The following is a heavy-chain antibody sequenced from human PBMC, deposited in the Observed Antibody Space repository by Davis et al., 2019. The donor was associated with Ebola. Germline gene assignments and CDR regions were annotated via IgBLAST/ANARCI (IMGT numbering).Heavy chain of an antibody. J-gene: IGHJ4*02. Sequence: GGSLRLSCAASGFTFDDYGMSWVRRPPGKGLEWVSGINWNGGSTYYADSVQGRFTISRDNARNTLYLQMNSLRAEDTALYYCARGYGTFDYWGRGTLVTVSA. CDR2: INWNGGST. V-gene: IGHV3-20*04. CDR3: ARGYGTFDY. D-gene: IGHD4-17*01. CDR1: GFTFDDYG.